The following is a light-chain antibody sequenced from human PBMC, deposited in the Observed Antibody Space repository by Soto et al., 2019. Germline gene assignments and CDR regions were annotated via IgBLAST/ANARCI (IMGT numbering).Light chain of an antibody. CDR2: EVS. V-gene: IGLV2-8*01. J-gene: IGLJ1*01. Sequence: SALTQPPPPPGSPGQSVTLSCPGTSSDVGGYNYVSWYQQHPGKAPKLMIFEVSRRPSGVPDRFSGSKSGNTASLTVSGLQAEDEADYYCSSYAGSNNLGVFGTGTKVTVL. CDR3: SSYAGSNNLGV. CDR1: SSDVGGYNY.